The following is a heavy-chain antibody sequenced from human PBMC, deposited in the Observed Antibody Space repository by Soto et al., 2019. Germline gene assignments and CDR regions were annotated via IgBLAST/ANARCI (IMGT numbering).Heavy chain of an antibody. V-gene: IGHV3-30*18. D-gene: IGHD3-22*01. CDR2: ISYDGSNK. Sequence: PGGSLRLSCAASGFTFSSYGMHWVRQAPGKGLEWVAVISYDGSNKYYADSVKGRFTISRDNSKNTLYLQMNSLRAEDTAVYYCAKDLLTYYYDSSGSNWFDPWGQGTLVTVS. CDR1: GFTFSSYG. J-gene: IGHJ5*02. CDR3: AKDLLTYYYDSSGSNWFDP.